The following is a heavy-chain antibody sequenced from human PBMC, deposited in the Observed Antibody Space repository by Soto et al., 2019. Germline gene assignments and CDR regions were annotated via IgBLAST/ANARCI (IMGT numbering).Heavy chain of an antibody. CDR1: GYTFTTYG. J-gene: IGHJ4*02. CDR2: ISAYNANT. Sequence: QVHLVQSGAEVKKPGASVKVSCKASGYTFTTYGITWVRQAPGQGLEWMGWISAYNANTNYAQKFQGRVAMTTATPTRTAYMELRSLRSDDTAVYYCARRAGPSHHFDYWGQGTQVTVSS. V-gene: IGHV1-18*01. D-gene: IGHD6-13*01. CDR3: ARRAGPSHHFDY.